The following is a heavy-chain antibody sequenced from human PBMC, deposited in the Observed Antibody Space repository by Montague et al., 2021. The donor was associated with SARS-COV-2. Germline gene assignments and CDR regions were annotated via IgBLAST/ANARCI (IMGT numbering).Heavy chain of an antibody. D-gene: IGHD2-21*01. CDR1: GFTFSSYA. J-gene: IGHJ4*02. CDR2: ISYDGSNK. Sequence: SLILSCAASGFTFSSYAMHWVRQAPGKGLEWVAVISYDGSNKYYXDSVKGRFTISRDNSKNTLYLQMNSLRAEDTAVCYCARGFRGGYSTFDYWGQGTLVTVSS. V-gene: IGHV3-30*04. CDR3: ARGFRGGYSTFDY.